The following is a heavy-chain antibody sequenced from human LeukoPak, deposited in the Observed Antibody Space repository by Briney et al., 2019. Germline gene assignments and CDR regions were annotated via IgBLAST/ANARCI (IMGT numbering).Heavy chain of an antibody. Sequence: ASVKVSCKASGYTFTDYYMHWVRQAPGHGLEWMGWINSNSGGTNYAQKLQGRVTMTTDTSTSTAYMELRSLRSDDTAVYYCAGIAVAGHYYYGMDVWGQGTTVTVSS. CDR2: INSNSGGT. D-gene: IGHD6-19*01. V-gene: IGHV1-2*02. CDR1: GYTFTDYY. CDR3: AGIAVAGHYYYGMDV. J-gene: IGHJ6*02.